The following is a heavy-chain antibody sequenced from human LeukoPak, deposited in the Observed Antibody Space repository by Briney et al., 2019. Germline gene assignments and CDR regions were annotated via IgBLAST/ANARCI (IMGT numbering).Heavy chain of an antibody. CDR2: IYYSGST. D-gene: IGHD2-15*01. CDR1: GGSISPFY. CDR3: ARHGYCSGGSCYWDY. Sequence: SETLSLTCTVSGGSISPFYWSCIRQPPGKGLEWIAYIYYSGSTRYNPSLKSRVAISVDTSNNQVSLKLSSVTAADTAVYYCARHGYCSGGSCYWDYWGRGTLVTVSS. V-gene: IGHV4-59*08. J-gene: IGHJ4*02.